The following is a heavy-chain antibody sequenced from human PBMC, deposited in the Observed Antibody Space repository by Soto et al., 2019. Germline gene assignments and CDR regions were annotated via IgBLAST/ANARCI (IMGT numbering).Heavy chain of an antibody. CDR2: ISAYNGNT. J-gene: IGHJ6*03. D-gene: IGHD3-3*01. CDR3: ARDRGNTIFGVVMLHYYYYMDV. CDR1: GYTFTSYG. V-gene: IGHV1-18*01. Sequence: ASVKVSCKASGYTFTSYGISWVRQAPGQGLEWMGWISAYNGNTNYAQKLQGRVTMTTDTSTSTAYMELRSLRSDDTAVYYCARDRGNTIFGVVMLHYYYYMDVWGKGTTVTVSS.